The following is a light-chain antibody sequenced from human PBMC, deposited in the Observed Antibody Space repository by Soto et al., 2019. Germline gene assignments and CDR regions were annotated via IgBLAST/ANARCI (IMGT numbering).Light chain of an antibody. J-gene: IGLJ3*02. CDR3: SSFAASNTRV. CDR1: SSDVGAYNY. Sequence: QSALTQPPSASGSPGQSVTISCTGTSSDVGAYNYVSWYQQHEGKAPKLVIYEVTKRPSGVPDRFSGSKSANTASLTVSGLQAEHEADYYCSSFAASNTRVFGGGTKLTVL. CDR2: EVT. V-gene: IGLV2-8*01.